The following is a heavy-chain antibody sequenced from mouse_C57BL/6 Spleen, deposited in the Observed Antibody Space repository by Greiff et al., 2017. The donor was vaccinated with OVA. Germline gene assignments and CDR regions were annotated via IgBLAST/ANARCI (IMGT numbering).Heavy chain of an antibody. D-gene: IGHD1-1*01. CDR2: ISDGGSYT. V-gene: IGHV5-4*01. CDR3: ARDYYGSRGDY. J-gene: IGHJ2*01. CDR1: GFTFSSYA. Sequence: EVNVVESGGGLVKPGGSLKLSCAASGFTFSSYAMSWVRQTPEKRLEWVATISDGGSYTYYPDNVKGRFTISRDNAKNNLYLQMSHLKSEDTAMYYCARDYYGSRGDYWGQGTTLTVSS.